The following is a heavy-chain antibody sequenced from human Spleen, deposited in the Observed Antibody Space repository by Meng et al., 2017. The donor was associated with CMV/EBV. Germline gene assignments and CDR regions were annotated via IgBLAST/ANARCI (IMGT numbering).Heavy chain of an antibody. Sequence: GSLRLSCTVYGGFLSAYYWSWIRQPPGKGLEWIGEINHGGATNYNSSLKSRVTISLDTSKNQFSLNLDSVTAADTAVYYCAREGGASWFDYWGQGTLVTVSS. CDR2: INHGGAT. CDR3: AREGGASWFDY. D-gene: IGHD2-2*01. J-gene: IGHJ4*02. V-gene: IGHV4-34*01. CDR1: GGFLSAYY.